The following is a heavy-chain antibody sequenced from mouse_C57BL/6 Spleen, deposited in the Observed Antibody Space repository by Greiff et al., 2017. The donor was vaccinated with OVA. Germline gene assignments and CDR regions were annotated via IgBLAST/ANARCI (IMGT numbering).Heavy chain of an antibody. CDR2: IRLKSDNYAT. CDR3: SRGYYYFDY. D-gene: IGHD2-3*01. V-gene: IGHV6-3*01. J-gene: IGHJ2*01. CDR1: GFTFSNYW. Sequence: EVKLVESGGGLVQPGGSMKLSCVASGFTFSNYWMNWVRQSPEKGLEWVAQIRLKSDNYATHYAESVKGRFTISRDDSKSSVYLQMNNLRAEDTGIYYCSRGYYYFDYWGQGTTLTVSS.